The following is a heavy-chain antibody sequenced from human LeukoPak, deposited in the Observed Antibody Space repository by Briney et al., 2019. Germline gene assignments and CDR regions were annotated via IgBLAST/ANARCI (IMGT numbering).Heavy chain of an antibody. D-gene: IGHD2-21*02. J-gene: IGHJ4*02. CDR2: ISSRGDDT. CDR3: AKHRRSTLVTAYFDS. Sequence: PGGSLRLSCTASGFTFSTLAMSWVRQAPGKGLEWVSSISSRGDDTTYADSVKGRFTISRDNSKNTLYLQLNSLRVDDAAIYYCAKHRRSTLVTAYFDSWGXXTLVTVSS. CDR1: GFTFSTLA. V-gene: IGHV3-23*01.